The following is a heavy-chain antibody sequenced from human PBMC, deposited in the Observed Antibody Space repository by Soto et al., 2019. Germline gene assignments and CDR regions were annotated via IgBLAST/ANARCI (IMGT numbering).Heavy chain of an antibody. CDR1: GFTFNDFF. V-gene: IGHV3-11*01. CDR3: ARNTFNWFDP. J-gene: IGHJ5*02. CDR2: TSNSGNSV. Sequence: QVQLVESGGDLVKPGGSLRLSCAASGFTFNDFFMTWIRQAPGRGPEWVASTSNSGNSVYYADSVKGRFTVSRDNAQNTLTLHMTDLRVDDTAVYYCARNTFNWFDPWGQGTLVTVSS.